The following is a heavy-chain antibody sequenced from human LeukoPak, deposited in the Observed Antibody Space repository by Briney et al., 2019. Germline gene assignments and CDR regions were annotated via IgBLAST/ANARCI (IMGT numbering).Heavy chain of an antibody. V-gene: IGHV3-48*03. CDR3: AELGTTMIGGV. CDR2: ISSSGSTI. D-gene: IGHD3-10*02. Sequence: PGRSLRLSCAASGFTFSSYAMHWVRQAPGKGLEWVSYISSSGSTIYYADSVKGRFTISRDNAKNSLYLQMNSLGAEDTAVYYCAELGTTMIGGVWGKGTTVTISS. CDR1: GFTFSSYA. J-gene: IGHJ6*04.